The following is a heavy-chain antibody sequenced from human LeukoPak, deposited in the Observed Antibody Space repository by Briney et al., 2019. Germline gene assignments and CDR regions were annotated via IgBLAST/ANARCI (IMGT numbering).Heavy chain of an antibody. V-gene: IGHV4-34*01. CDR3: ARGTEGAFDI. CDR2: INHSGST. J-gene: IGHJ3*02. D-gene: IGHD2-8*02. CDR1: GGSISSYY. Sequence: SETLSLTCTVSGGSISSYYWSWIRQPPGKGLEWIGEINHSGSTNYNPSLKSRVTISVDTSKNQFSLKLSSVTAADTAVYYCARGTEGAFDIWGQGTMVTVSS.